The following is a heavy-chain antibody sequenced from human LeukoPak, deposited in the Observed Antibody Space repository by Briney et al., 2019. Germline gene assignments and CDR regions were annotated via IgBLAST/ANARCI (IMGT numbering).Heavy chain of an antibody. V-gene: IGHV4-34*01. Sequence: SETLSLTCAVYGGSFSGYYWSWIRQPPGKGLEWIGEINHSGSTNYNPSFKSRVTISVDTSKNQFSLKLSSVTAADTAVYYCARSYRYYYGSGSYPNWFDPWGQGTLVTVSS. CDR1: GGSFSGYY. D-gene: IGHD3-10*01. CDR2: INHSGST. J-gene: IGHJ5*02. CDR3: ARSYRYYYGSGSYPNWFDP.